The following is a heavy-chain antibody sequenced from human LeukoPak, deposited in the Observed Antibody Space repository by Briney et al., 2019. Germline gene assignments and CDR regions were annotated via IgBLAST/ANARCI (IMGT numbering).Heavy chain of an antibody. Sequence: GGSLRLSCAASGFTFSGYWMSWVRQAPGKGLEWVANINKDGSERYNVDSVKGRFTISRDNANKSLYLQMNSLRAEETSVYYCARESKGRSKIDYWGQGTLVTVSS. CDR2: INKDGSER. D-gene: IGHD4-17*01. V-gene: IGHV3-7*01. J-gene: IGHJ4*02. CDR1: GFTFSGYW. CDR3: ARESKGRSKIDY.